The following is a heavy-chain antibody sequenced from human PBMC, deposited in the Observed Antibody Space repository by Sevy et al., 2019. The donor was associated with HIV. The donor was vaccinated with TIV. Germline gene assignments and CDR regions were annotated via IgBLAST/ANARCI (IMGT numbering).Heavy chain of an antibody. Sequence: SETLSLTCTVSGDSISNYYWSWIRLPAGKGLEWIGRIYDSGSATYIPSLESRVTMSADTTKNQLSLKLNSVTAADTAVYYCARDRETIFGVTIDYYFDYWGQGTLVTVSS. CDR2: IYDSGSA. V-gene: IGHV4-4*07. CDR3: ARDRETIFGVTIDYYFDY. J-gene: IGHJ4*02. CDR1: GDSISNYY. D-gene: IGHD3-3*01.